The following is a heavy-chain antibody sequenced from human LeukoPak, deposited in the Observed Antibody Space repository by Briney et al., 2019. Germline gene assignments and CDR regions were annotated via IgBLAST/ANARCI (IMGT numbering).Heavy chain of an antibody. J-gene: IGHJ4*02. D-gene: IGHD3-10*01. CDR3: ARVVKWFGETFLFDY. Sequence: PSETLSLTCTVSGGSISSYYWSWIRQPAGKGLEWIGRIYNTGSTSYNPSLNSRVTMSVDTSKNQFSLKLSSVTAADTAVYYCARVVKWFGETFLFDYWGQGTLVTVSS. CDR1: GGSISSYY. V-gene: IGHV4-4*07. CDR2: IYNTGST.